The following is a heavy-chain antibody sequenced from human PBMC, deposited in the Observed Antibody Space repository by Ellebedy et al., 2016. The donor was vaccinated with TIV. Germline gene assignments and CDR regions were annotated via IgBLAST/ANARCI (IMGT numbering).Heavy chain of an antibody. CDR2: ISGSGAST. J-gene: IGHJ5*02. V-gene: IGHV3-23*01. Sequence: PGGSLRLSCAASGLTFSRYAMSWVRQAPGKGLEWVSAISGSGASTHYADSVKGRFTVSRDNPKNTLYLQVNSLRVDDTAVYYCAIWSGSYSFDPWGQGTLVTVSS. CDR1: GLTFSRYA. D-gene: IGHD1-26*01. CDR3: AIWSGSYSFDP.